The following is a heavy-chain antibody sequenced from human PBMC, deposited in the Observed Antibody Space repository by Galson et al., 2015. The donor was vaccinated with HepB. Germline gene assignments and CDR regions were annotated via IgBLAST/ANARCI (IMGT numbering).Heavy chain of an antibody. CDR3: ARDASEWSRDY. J-gene: IGHJ4*02. CDR1: GYTFTSYA. V-gene: IGHV1-3*01. Sequence: SVKVSCKASGYTFTSYAMHWVRQAPGQRLEWMGWINAGNGNTKYSQKFQGRVTISRDTSASTAYMELRSLRSEDTAVYYCARDASEWSRDYWGQGTLVAVSS. CDR2: INAGNGNT. D-gene: IGHD3-3*01.